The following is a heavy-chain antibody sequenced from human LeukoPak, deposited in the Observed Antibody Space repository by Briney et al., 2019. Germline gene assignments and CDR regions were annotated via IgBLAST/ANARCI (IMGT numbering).Heavy chain of an antibody. CDR1: GFTFSSYS. J-gene: IGHJ6*03. V-gene: IGHV3-48*04. CDR2: ISSSSSTI. Sequence: GGSLRLSCAASGFTFSSYSMNWVRQAPGKGLEWVSYISSSSSTIYYADSVKGRFTISRDNAKNSLYLQMNSLRAEDTAVYYCARERAAADRYYYYYYMDVWGKGTTVTVSS. D-gene: IGHD6-13*01. CDR3: ARERAAADRYYYYYYMDV.